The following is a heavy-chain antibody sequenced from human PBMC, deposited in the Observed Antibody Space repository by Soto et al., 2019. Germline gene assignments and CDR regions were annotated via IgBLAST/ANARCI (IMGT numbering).Heavy chain of an antibody. D-gene: IGHD6-19*01. CDR3: ARGPAYINGWRTFDL. Sequence: VLLQESGPRLLRPSETLSLTCTVSDDSFRGAEYYLSWIRQPLGKGPEWIGYTYYNGDTKYNPALRSRVTMSEDTSKNQFSLRLSSVTAADTAMYFCARGPAYINGWRTFDLWGRGILVTVSS. CDR1: DDSFRGAEYY. V-gene: IGHV4-61*08. J-gene: IGHJ4*02. CDR2: TYYNGDT.